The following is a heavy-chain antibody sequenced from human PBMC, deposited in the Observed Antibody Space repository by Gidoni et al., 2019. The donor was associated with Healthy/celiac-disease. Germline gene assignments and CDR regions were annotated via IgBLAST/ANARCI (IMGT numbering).Heavy chain of an antibody. Sequence: QVQLKQWGAGLLKPSETLSLTCAVSGGSFSGYYWSWIRQPPGKGLEWSGEINHNGSNNYHPALKNRVTISVDTSKNQFSLKLSSVTAADTAVYYCARGSTIFRVANIGYYVDYWGQGTLVTVSS. CDR1: GGSFSGYY. CDR3: ARGSTIFRVANIGYYVDY. J-gene: IGHJ4*02. V-gene: IGHV4-34*01. CDR2: INHNGSN. D-gene: IGHD3-3*01.